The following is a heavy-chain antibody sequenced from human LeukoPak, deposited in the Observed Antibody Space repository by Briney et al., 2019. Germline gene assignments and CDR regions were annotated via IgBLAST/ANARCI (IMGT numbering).Heavy chain of an antibody. J-gene: IGHJ2*01. V-gene: IGHV4-31*03. CDR1: GGSISIAGYY. D-gene: IGHD3-16*01. CDR3: ARADLGPSGGDDWSFDL. CDR2: IYYSGST. Sequence: SETLSLTCTVSGGSISIAGYYWSWICQHPGTGLEWIGYIYYSGSTYYNPSLKSRITISVDTSENQFSLKLSSVTAADTAVYYCARADLGPSGGDDWSFDLWGRGTLVTVSS.